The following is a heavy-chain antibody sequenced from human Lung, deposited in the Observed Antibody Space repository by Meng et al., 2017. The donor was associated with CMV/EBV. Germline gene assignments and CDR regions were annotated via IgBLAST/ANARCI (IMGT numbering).Heavy chain of an antibody. CDR2: INPNSGGT. CDR3: ARSSRADRYDAFDI. Sequence: ASVKVSXKASGYTFTGYYMHWVRQAPGQGLEWMGWINPNSGGTNYAQKFQGRVTMTRDTSISTAYMELSRLRSDDTAVYYCARSSRADRYDAFDIWGQGPMVTVSS. V-gene: IGHV1-2*02. D-gene: IGHD2-2*01. J-gene: IGHJ3*02. CDR1: GYTFTGYY.